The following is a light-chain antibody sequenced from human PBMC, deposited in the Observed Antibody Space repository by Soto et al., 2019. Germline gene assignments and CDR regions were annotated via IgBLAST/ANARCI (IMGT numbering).Light chain of an antibody. V-gene: IGLV2-14*01. CDR1: SSDVGGSNY. CDR2: EVS. J-gene: IGLJ1*01. Sequence: QSVLTQPASVSGSPGQSITISCTGTSSDVGGSNYVSWYQQHPGKAPKLMIYEVSNRPSGVSNRFSGSKSGNTASLTISGLQAEDEADYYCSSYTSSSTLYVCGTGTKLTVL. CDR3: SSYTSSSTLYV.